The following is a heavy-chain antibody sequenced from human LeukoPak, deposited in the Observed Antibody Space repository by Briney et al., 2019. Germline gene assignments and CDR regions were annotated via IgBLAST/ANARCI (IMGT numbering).Heavy chain of an antibody. J-gene: IGHJ4*02. Sequence: GGSLRLSCAASGFTFSYYWMHWVRQAPGKGLVWVSRINSDGSSTSYADSVKGRFTISRDNAKNTLYLQMNSLRAEDTAVYYCARAQWGFGELSYLDYWGQGTLVTVSS. D-gene: IGHD3-10*01. V-gene: IGHV3-74*01. CDR3: ARAQWGFGELSYLDY. CDR1: GFTFSYYW. CDR2: INSDGSST.